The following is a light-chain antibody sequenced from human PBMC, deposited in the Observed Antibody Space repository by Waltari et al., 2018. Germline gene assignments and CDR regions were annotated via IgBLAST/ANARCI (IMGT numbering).Light chain of an antibody. J-gene: IGLJ2*01. Sequence: SYELTQPSSVSVSPGQTARITCSGDVLGKKFIRWFQQKPGQAPVLLIFRDSERPSGTRDRFSGSSSRTTVTLTISGAQVEDEADYYCFTVDDNSLRLFGGGTKLTVL. CDR3: FTVDDNSLRL. CDR1: VLGKKF. V-gene: IGLV3-27*01. CDR2: RDS.